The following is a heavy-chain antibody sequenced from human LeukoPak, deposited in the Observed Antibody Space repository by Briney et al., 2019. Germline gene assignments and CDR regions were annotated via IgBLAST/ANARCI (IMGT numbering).Heavy chain of an antibody. D-gene: IGHD5-18*01. CDR3: ASGIQLWFPFDY. V-gene: IGHV3-23*01. J-gene: IGHJ4*02. CDR1: GFTFSTYG. Sequence: PGGTLRLSCVASGFTFSTYGMSWVRQAPGKGLEWVSAISGSGGSTYYADSVKGRFTISRDNSKNTLYLQMNSLRAEDTALYYCASGIQLWFPFDYWGQGTLVTVSS. CDR2: ISGSGGST.